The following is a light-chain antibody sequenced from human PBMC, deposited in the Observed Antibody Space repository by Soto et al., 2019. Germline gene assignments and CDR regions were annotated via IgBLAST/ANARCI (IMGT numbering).Light chain of an antibody. CDR3: QQFGSSPPIT. J-gene: IGKJ5*01. V-gene: IGKV3-20*01. CDR2: GES. CDR1: QTVYSNY. Sequence: EIVLTQSPGTLSLSPGDTATLSCRASQTVYSNYLAWYQQKPGQAPRLLISGESNRATGIPGRFSGSGSGTDFTLTISRLEPEDFAVYYFQQFGSSPPITFGQGTRLEIK.